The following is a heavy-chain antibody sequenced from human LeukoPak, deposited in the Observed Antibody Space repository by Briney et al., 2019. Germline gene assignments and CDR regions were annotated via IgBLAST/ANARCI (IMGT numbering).Heavy chain of an antibody. CDR3: VTLIAVAGWPIDY. CDR1: GFTFSSYA. V-gene: IGHV3-64D*06. D-gene: IGHD6-19*01. J-gene: IGHJ4*02. Sequence: GGSLRLSCSASGFTFSSYAMHWVRQAPGKGLEYVSAISSNGGSTYYADSVKGRSTISRDNSKNTLYLQMSSLRAEDTAVYYCVTLIAVAGWPIDYWGQGTLVTVSS. CDR2: ISSNGGST.